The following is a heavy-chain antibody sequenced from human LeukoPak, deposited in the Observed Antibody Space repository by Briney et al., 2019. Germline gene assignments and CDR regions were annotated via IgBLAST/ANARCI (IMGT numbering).Heavy chain of an antibody. CDR3: ARERTYYDFWSGYPKLDY. J-gene: IGHJ4*02. D-gene: IGHD3-3*01. CDR2: ISGYNGNT. CDR1: GYTFTSYG. Sequence: ASVKVSCKACGYTFTSYGISWVRQAPGQGLEWMGWISGYNGNTNYAQKLQGRVTMTTDTSTSTAYMELRSLRSDDTAVYYCARERTYYDFWSGYPKLDYWGQGTLVTVSS. V-gene: IGHV1-18*01.